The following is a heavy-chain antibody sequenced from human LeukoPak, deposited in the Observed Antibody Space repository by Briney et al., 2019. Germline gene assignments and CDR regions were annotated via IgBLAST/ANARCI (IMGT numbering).Heavy chain of an antibody. CDR1: GFTFSSYG. Sequence: GGSLRLSCAASGFTFSSYGMHWVRQAPGKGLEWVAVISYDGSNKYYADSVKGRFTISRDNSKNTLYLQMSSLRAEDTAVYYCAKDSRVMTTVKVYYMDVWGKGTTVTISS. J-gene: IGHJ6*03. CDR3: AKDSRVMTTVKVYYMDV. CDR2: ISYDGSNK. D-gene: IGHD4-17*01. V-gene: IGHV3-30*18.